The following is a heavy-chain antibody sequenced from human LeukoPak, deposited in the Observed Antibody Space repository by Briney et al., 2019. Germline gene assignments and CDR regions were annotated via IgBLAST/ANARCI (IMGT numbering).Heavy chain of an antibody. V-gene: IGHV3-23*01. CDR2: ISGSCGHT. CDR1: GFTFSSYA. D-gene: IGHD6-19*01. Sequence: GGPLRLSCAASGFTFSSYAMNWVRQAPGKGLEWVSNISGSCGHTYYADSVKGRFTISRDNSKNTLHLQMNSLRAEDTAVYYCAKDRNSGGWYGELRDYWGQGTLVTVSS. CDR3: AKDRNSGGWYGELRDY. J-gene: IGHJ4*02.